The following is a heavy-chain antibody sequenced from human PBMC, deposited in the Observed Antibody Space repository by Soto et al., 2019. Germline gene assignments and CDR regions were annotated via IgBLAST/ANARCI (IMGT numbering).Heavy chain of an antibody. CDR1: GGTFSSYE. D-gene: IGHD5-12*01. CDR2: VIPIFGTT. V-gene: IGHV1-69*01. CDR3: ATTGDGYNFDF. Sequence: QMQLVQSGAEVKKPGSSVKVSCKSSGGTFSSYEVNWVRQAPGQGLEWVGGVIPIFGTTKYAPKFQGRIAISADQSTTMSYIELSSLRSEDTAVYFCATTGDGYNFDFWGQGTPVPVSS. J-gene: IGHJ4*02.